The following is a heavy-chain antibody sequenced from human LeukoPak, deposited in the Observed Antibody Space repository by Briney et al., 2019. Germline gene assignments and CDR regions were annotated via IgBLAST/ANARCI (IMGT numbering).Heavy chain of an antibody. D-gene: IGHD6-6*01. V-gene: IGHV3-74*01. CDR2: IRSDGSTT. J-gene: IGHJ4*02. CDR1: GFTFSRYW. CDR3: AREGGGRSSIWTRFDF. Sequence: GGSLRLSCAASGFTFSRYWMHWVRQAPGKGLVWVSCIRSDGSTTSIADSAKGRFTISRDNAKKSLYLQMNSLRAEDTAVYYCAREGGGRSSIWTRFDFWGLGTLVTVSS.